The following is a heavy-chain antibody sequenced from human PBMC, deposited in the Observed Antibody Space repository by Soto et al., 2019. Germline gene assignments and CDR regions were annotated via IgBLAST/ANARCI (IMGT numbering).Heavy chain of an antibody. CDR3: ARDETGDAFDI. D-gene: IGHD7-27*01. Sequence: APVKGSRKGFGGTLSSYTISRVRQAPGQGLEWMGRIIPILGIANYAQKFQGRVTITADKSTSTAYMELSSLRSEDTAVYYCARDETGDAFDIWGQGTMVTVSS. CDR1: GGTLSSYT. J-gene: IGHJ3*02. V-gene: IGHV1-69*04. CDR2: IIPILGIA.